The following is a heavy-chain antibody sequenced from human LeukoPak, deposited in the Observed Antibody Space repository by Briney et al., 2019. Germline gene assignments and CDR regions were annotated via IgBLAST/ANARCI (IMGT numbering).Heavy chain of an antibody. CDR2: IYYSGST. Sequence: SETLSLTCTVSGGSISSYYWSWIRQPPGKGLEWIGYIYYSGSTNYNPSLKSRVTISIDTSKNQFSLKLSSVTAADTAVYYCARTVFCSSSSCYASAVDYWGPGTLVTVSS. D-gene: IGHD2-2*01. V-gene: IGHV4-59*01. CDR1: GGSISSYY. J-gene: IGHJ4*02. CDR3: ARTVFCSSSSCYASAVDY.